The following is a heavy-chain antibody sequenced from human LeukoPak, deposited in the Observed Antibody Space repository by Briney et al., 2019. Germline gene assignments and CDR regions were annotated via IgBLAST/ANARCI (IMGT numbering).Heavy chain of an antibody. J-gene: IGHJ5*02. V-gene: IGHV1-46*01. CDR3: TRGPFSDWLTQSWFDP. CDR2: ICPSGDST. Sequence: AASVKVSCKASGYTFTTYYMHWVRQAPGQGLEWMGVICPSGDSTAYAPKFQGRVTISRDTSTTTVYMELTSLTSEDTAVYYCTRGPFSDWLTQSWFDPWGQGTLVTVSS. D-gene: IGHD3/OR15-3a*01. CDR1: GYTFTTYY.